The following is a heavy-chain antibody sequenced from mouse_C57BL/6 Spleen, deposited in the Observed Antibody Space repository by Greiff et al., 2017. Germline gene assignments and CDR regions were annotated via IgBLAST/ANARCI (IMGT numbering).Heavy chain of an antibody. CDR3: ARSPRWSAYAMDY. J-gene: IGHJ4*01. CDR2: IDPSDSYT. V-gene: IGHV1-50*01. Sequence: VQLQQPGAELVKPGASVQLSCKASGYTFTSYWMQWVKQRPGQGLEWIGVIDPSDSYTNYNQKFKGKATLTVDTSSSTAYMPLSSLTSEDTAVYYGARSPRWSAYAMDYWGQGTSVTVSS. D-gene: IGHD2-3*01. CDR1: GYTFTSYW.